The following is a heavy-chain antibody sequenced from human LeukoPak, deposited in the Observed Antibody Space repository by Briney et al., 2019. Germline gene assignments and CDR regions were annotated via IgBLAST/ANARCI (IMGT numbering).Heavy chain of an antibody. D-gene: IGHD3-10*01. V-gene: IGHV1-46*01. CDR3: ATFLSGELPNFDY. CDR2: INPSGGGT. J-gene: IGHJ4*02. Sequence: ASVKVSCKASGYSFTDHYMHWVRQTPGQGLEWMGIINPSGGGTIYAQKFQGRVTMTEDTSTDTAYMELSSLRSEDTAVYYCATFLSGELPNFDYWGQGTLVTVSS. CDR1: GYSFTDHY.